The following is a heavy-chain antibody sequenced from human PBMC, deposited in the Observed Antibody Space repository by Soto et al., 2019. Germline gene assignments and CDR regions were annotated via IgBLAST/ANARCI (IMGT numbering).Heavy chain of an antibody. V-gene: IGHV3-7*01. CDR1: GFSLGSSW. J-gene: IGHJ4*01. CDR3: ASDSGYGSGSSVTHYLDY. Sequence: PGGSLRLSCTASGFSLGSSWMSWVRHAPGKGLEWLATIKTDASEKKYVDSVRGRFTVSRDNAKNSLYLQMDSLRVEDTAVYYCASDSGYGSGSSVTHYLDYWGHGTLVTVSS. D-gene: IGHD3-10*01. CDR2: IKTDASEK.